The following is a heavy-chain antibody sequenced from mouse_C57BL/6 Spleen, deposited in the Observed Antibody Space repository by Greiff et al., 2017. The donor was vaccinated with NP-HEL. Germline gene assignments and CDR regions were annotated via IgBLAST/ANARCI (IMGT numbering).Heavy chain of an antibody. CDR2: IDPETGGT. J-gene: IGHJ2*01. CDR1: GYTFTDYE. V-gene: IGHV1-15*01. Sequence: VQLQQSGAELVRPGASVTLSCKASGYTFTDYEMHWVKQTPVHGLEWIGAIDPETGGTAYNQKFKGKAILTADKSSSTAYMELRSLTSEDSAVYYCTRKKTRAGYDYWGQGTTLTVSS. D-gene: IGHD2-14*01. CDR3: TRKKTRAGYDY.